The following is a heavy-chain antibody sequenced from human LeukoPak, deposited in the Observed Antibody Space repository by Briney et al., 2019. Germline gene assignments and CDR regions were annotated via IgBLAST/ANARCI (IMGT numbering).Heavy chain of an antibody. V-gene: IGHV1-2*02. CDR2: INPNSGGT. CDR1: GYTFTGYY. J-gene: IGHJ4*02. CDR3: ARSARAYSGGDCYPTIDY. Sequence: ASVKVSCKASGYTFTGYYMHWVRQAPGQGLEWMGWINPNSGGTNYAQKFQGRVTMTRDTSISTAYMELSRLRSDDTAVYYCARSARAYSGGDCYPTIDYWGQGTLVTVSS. D-gene: IGHD2-21*02.